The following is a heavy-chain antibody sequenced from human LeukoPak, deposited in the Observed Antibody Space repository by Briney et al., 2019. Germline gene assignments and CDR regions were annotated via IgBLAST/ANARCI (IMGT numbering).Heavy chain of an antibody. CDR3: ARDEGIAVAGTMGY. J-gene: IGHJ4*02. Sequence: ASVKVSCKASGYTFTGYYMHWVRQAPGQGLEWMGWISAYNGNTNYAQKLQGRVTMTTDTSTSTAYVELRSLRSDDTAVYYCARDEGIAVAGTMGYWGQGTLVTVSS. V-gene: IGHV1-18*04. CDR1: GYTFTGYY. CDR2: ISAYNGNT. D-gene: IGHD6-19*01.